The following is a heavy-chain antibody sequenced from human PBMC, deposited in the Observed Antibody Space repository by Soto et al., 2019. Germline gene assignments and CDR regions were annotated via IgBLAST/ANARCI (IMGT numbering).Heavy chain of an antibody. Sequence: PSQTLSLTCAISGDSVSSNSAAWNWIRQSPSRGLEWLGRTYYRSKWYNDYAVSMKSRITINPDTSKNQFSLQLNSVTPEDTAVYYCARGITIFGVVKMDVWGQGTTVTVSS. V-gene: IGHV6-1*01. CDR1: GDSVSSNSAA. D-gene: IGHD3-3*01. CDR3: ARGITIFGVVKMDV. J-gene: IGHJ6*02. CDR2: TYYRSKWYN.